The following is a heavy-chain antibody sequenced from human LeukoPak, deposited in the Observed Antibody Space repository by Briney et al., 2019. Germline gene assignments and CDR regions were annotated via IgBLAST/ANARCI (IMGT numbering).Heavy chain of an antibody. J-gene: IGHJ6*02. Sequence: KASETLSLTCTVSGGSISSGDYYWSWLRQPPGKGLEWIGYIYYSGSTYYNPSLKSRVTISVDTSKNQFSLKLSSVTAADTAVYYCARDLLVPAAVPGYYYYYGMDVWGQGTTVTVSS. D-gene: IGHD2-2*01. CDR3: ARDLLVPAAVPGYYYYYGMDV. V-gene: IGHV4-30-4*01. CDR2: IYYSGST. CDR1: GGSISSGDYY.